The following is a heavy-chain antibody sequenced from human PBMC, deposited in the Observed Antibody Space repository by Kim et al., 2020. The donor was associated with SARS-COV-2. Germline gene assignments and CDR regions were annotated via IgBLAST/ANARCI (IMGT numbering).Heavy chain of an antibody. CDR1: GFTFSSYS. J-gene: IGHJ3*02. V-gene: IGHV3-21*01. CDR2: ISSSSSYI. Sequence: GGSLRLSCAASGFTFSSYSMNWVRQAPGKGLEWVSSISSSSSYIYYADSVKGRFTISRDNAKNSLYLQMNSLRAEDTAVYYCATNPPTSYGDYGRDAFDIWGQGTMVTVSS. CDR3: ATNPPTSYGDYGRDAFDI. D-gene: IGHD4-17*01.